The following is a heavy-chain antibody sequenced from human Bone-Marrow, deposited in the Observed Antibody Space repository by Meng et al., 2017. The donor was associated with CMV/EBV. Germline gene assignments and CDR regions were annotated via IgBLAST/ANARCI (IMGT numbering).Heavy chain of an antibody. J-gene: IGHJ6*02. Sequence: SAVKVSFKASGGTFSSYAIGWVRQAPGQGLEWMGGIIPIFGTANYAQKFQGRVTITTDESTSTAYMEMSSLRSEDTAGYYCARADIVVVPAAMKCYYYGMDVWGQGTTVTVSS. CDR3: ARADIVVVPAAMKCYYYGMDV. CDR1: GGTFSSYA. V-gene: IGHV1-69*05. CDR2: IIPIFGTA. D-gene: IGHD2-2*01.